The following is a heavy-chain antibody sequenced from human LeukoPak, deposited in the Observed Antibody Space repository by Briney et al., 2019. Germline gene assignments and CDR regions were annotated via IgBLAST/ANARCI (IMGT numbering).Heavy chain of an antibody. V-gene: IGHV4-30-4*07. CDR1: GGSISSGGYS. CDR3: ARRMEYYYDSSGDAFDI. J-gene: IGHJ3*02. CDR2: IYYSGST. D-gene: IGHD3-22*01. Sequence: SQTLSLTCAVSGGSISSGGYSWSWIRQPPGKGLEWIGYIYYSGSTYYNPSLKSRVTISVDTSKNQFSLKLSSVTAADTAVYYCARRMEYYYDSSGDAFDIWGQGTMVTVSS.